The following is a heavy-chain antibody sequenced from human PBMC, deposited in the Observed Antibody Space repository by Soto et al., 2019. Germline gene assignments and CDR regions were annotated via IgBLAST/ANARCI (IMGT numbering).Heavy chain of an antibody. CDR1: GGSISDY. J-gene: IGHJ6*02. V-gene: IGHV4-31*03. D-gene: IGHD4-17*01. CDR3: ARVNLDYVTGMDV. Sequence: QVHLQESGPGLVKPSQTLSLTCTDSGGSISDYWRWVRQHPGKGLEWIGYIYNSGTTYYNPSLKSRLTMSVDTSKNQFSLQLSSVTAADTAVYYCARVNLDYVTGMDVWGQGTTVTVSS. CDR2: IYNSGTT.